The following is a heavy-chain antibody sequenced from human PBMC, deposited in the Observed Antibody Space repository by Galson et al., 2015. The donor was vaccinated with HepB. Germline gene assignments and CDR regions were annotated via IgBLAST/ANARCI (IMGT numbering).Heavy chain of an antibody. D-gene: IGHD1-14*01. Sequence: SLRLSCAASGFTFDDYAMHWVRQAPGKGLEWVSGISWNSGSIGYADSVKGRFTISRDNAKNSLYLQMNSLRAEDTALYYCAKDVSGHADAFDIWGQGTMVTVSS. CDR3: AKDVSGHADAFDI. V-gene: IGHV3-9*01. J-gene: IGHJ3*02. CDR2: ISWNSGSI. CDR1: GFTFDDYA.